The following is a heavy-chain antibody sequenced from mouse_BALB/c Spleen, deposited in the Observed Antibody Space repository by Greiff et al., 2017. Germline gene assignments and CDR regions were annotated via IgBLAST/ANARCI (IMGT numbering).Heavy chain of an antibody. J-gene: IGHJ4*01. CDR3: ARQVDLGYGNYVNAMDY. D-gene: IGHD2-1*01. Sequence: QVQLQQPGAELVKPGASVKLSCKASGYTFTSYWMHWVKQRPGQGLEWIGEIDPSDSYTNYNQKFKGKGTLTVDRSSSTAYMQLSSLTSEDSAVYYCARQVDLGYGNYVNAMDYWGQGTSGTVSS. V-gene: IGHV1-69*02. CDR1: GYTFTSYW. CDR2: IDPSDSYT.